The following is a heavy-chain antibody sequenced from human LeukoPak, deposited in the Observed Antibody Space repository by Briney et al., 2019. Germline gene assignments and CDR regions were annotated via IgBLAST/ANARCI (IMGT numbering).Heavy chain of an antibody. CDR1: GGTFSSYA. V-gene: IGHV1-69*04. CDR2: IIPILGIA. Sequence: ASVKVSCKASGGTFSSYAISWVRQAPGQGLEWMRRIIPILGIANYAQKFQGRVTITADKSTSTAYMELSSLRSEDTAVYYCARITAVAGYDYWGQGTLVTVSS. J-gene: IGHJ4*02. D-gene: IGHD6-19*01. CDR3: ARITAVAGYDY.